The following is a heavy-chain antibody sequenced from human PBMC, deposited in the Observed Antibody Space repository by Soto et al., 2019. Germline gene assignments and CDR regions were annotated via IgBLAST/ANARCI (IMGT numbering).Heavy chain of an antibody. J-gene: IGHJ6*03. D-gene: IGHD2-2*01. CDR1: GFTFSSYG. CDR3: AKDFGYCSSTSCRSYYYYYMDV. CDR2: ISYDGSNK. V-gene: IGHV3-30*18. Sequence: GESLKISCAASGFTFSSYGMHWVRQAPGKGLEWVAVISYDGSNKYYADSVKGRFTISRDNSKNTLYLQMNSLRAEDTAVYYCAKDFGYCSSTSCRSYYYYYMDVWGKGTTVTVSS.